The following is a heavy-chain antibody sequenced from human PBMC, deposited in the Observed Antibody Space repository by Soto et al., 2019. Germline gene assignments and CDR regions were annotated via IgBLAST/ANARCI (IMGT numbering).Heavy chain of an antibody. Sequence: QITLKESGPTLVKPTQTLTLTCTFSGFSLSTSGVGVGWIRQPPGKALEWLELIYWDDDKRYSPPLKSRLTPXNXTXTNQVVLTLTNMDPVDTPTYYCAHSRITLSRKVFDYWGPGTLVTVSS. CDR1: GFSLSTSGVG. D-gene: IGHD3-9*01. J-gene: IGHJ4*02. CDR2: IYWDDDK. CDR3: AHSRITLSRKVFDY. V-gene: IGHV2-5*02.